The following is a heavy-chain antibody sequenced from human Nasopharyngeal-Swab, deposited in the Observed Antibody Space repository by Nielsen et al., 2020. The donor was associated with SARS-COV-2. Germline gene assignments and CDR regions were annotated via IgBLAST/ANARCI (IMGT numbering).Heavy chain of an antibody. Sequence: SETLSLTCTVSGGSISSSSYYWGWIRQPPGKGLEWIGSIYYSGSTYYNPSLKSRVTISVDTSKNQFSLKLSSVTAADTAVYYRARVLYRSQVFDIWGQGTMVTVSS. CDR2: IYYSGST. J-gene: IGHJ3*02. V-gene: IGHV4-39*07. D-gene: IGHD2/OR15-2a*01. CDR3: ARVLYRSQVFDI. CDR1: GGSISSSSYY.